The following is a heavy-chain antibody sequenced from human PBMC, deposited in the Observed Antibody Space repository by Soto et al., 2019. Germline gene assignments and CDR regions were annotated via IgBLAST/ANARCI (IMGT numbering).Heavy chain of an antibody. J-gene: IGHJ4*02. CDR3: ARRPRYSNYVDY. CDR1: GFSLSTSGVG. D-gene: IGHD4-4*01. Sequence: QITLKESGPTLVNPTQTLTLTCTFSGFSLSTSGVGVGWIRQPPGKALEWLALIYWNDDKRYSPSLKSRLTIAKDTSKNQVVLNMTNMDPVDTATYFCARRPRYSNYVDYRGQGTLVTVSS. CDR2: IYWNDDK. V-gene: IGHV2-5*01.